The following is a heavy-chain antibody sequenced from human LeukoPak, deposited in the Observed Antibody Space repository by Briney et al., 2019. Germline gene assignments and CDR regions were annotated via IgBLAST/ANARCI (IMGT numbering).Heavy chain of an antibody. CDR3: ARRPPRITIFGVVIAADYYYYMDV. Sequence: GASVKVSCKASGYTFTSYGISWVRQAAGQGLEWMGWISAYNGNTNYAQKLQGRVTMTTDTSTSTAYMELRSLRSDDTAVYYCARRPPRITIFGVVIAADYYYYMDVWGKGTTVTVSS. CDR2: ISAYNGNT. D-gene: IGHD3-3*01. J-gene: IGHJ6*03. CDR1: GYTFTSYG. V-gene: IGHV1-18*01.